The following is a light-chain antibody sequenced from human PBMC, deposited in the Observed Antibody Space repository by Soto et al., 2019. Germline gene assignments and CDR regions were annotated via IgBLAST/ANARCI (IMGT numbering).Light chain of an antibody. CDR2: GAS. Sequence: EKVMTQSPATLSVSPGERATLSCRASRSVSSNLAWYQQKPGQAPRLLIYGASTRATGIPARFSGSGSGTEFTLTISSLQSEDFAVYYCQYYNNWPPTWTFGQGTKVEIK. CDR3: QYYNNWPPTWT. V-gene: IGKV3-15*01. CDR1: RSVSSN. J-gene: IGKJ1*01.